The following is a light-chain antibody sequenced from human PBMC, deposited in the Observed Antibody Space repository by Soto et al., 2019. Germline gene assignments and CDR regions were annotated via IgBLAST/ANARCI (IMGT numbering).Light chain of an antibody. CDR2: DAS. Sequence: DLQVTQTPSSLSASVEDRVIITCRASQSISNHLNWYQQKPGKAPKLLIYDASTLESGVPSRFSGRGSGTEFTLTISSLQPDDFATYYCQQYNSYWTFAQRTKVDI. CDR3: QQYNSYWT. V-gene: IGKV1-5*01. CDR1: QSISNH. J-gene: IGKJ1*01.